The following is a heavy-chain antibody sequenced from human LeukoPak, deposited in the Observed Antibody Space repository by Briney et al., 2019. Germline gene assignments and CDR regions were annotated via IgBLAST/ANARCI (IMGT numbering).Heavy chain of an antibody. CDR2: IIPIFGTA. J-gene: IGHJ5*02. Sequence: SVKVSCKASGYTFTGYYMHWVRQAPGQGLEWMGGIIPIFGTANYAQKFQGRVTITADESTSTAYMELSSLRSEDTAVYYCASSGGPGAAWGQGTLVTVSS. CDR3: ASSGGPGAA. D-gene: IGHD3-16*01. V-gene: IGHV1-69*13. CDR1: GYTFTGYY.